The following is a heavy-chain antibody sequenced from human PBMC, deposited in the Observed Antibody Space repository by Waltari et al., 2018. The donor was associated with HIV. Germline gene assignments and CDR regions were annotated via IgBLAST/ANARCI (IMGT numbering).Heavy chain of an antibody. Sequence: QVQLQQWGTGLLKPSETLSLSCGVTGEYFSGYYWTWIRQPPGKRLEWIGEVTHSGDTNYNPSLKSRVTISGDTSKKQFSLKLIAVTASDTAVYYCGRYFPPTCLPNPNVYTCGVALWGQGTTVTFSS. D-gene: IGHD3-16*01. V-gene: IGHV4-34*01. CDR3: GRYFPPTCLPNPNVYTCGVAL. CDR1: GEYFSGYY. J-gene: IGHJ6*02. CDR2: VTHSGDT.